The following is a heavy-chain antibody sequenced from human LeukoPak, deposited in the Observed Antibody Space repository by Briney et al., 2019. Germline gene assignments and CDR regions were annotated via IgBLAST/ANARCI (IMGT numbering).Heavy chain of an antibody. V-gene: IGHV1-2*02. Sequence: ASVKVSCKASGYTFTGYYMHWVRQAPGQGLEWMGWINPNSGGTNYAQKFQGRVTMTRDTSISTAYMELSRLRSDDTAVYYCARDLDSSGYYGYWGQGTLVTASS. CDR3: ARDLDSSGYYGY. J-gene: IGHJ4*02. CDR1: GYTFTGYY. CDR2: INPNSGGT. D-gene: IGHD3-22*01.